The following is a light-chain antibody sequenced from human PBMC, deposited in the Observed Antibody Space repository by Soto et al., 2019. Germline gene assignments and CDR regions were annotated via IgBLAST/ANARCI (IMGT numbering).Light chain of an antibody. CDR1: SSDVGGYNY. Sequence: QSALTQPPAASGSPGQSVTISCTGTSSDVGGYNYVSWYQHHPGKAPKLIIYEVYKRPSGVPDRFSGSKSGNTAALTVSGLQAEDEADYYCSTYVGTNCYVFVTGTKVTVL. J-gene: IGLJ1*01. CDR2: EVY. CDR3: STYVGTNCYV. V-gene: IGLV2-8*01.